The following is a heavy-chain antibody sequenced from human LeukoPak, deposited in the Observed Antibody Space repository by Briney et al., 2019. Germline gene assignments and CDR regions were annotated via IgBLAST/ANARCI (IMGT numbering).Heavy chain of an antibody. J-gene: IGHJ6*03. CDR3: ARWFSKRWLQLGPYYYYMDV. D-gene: IGHD5-24*01. Sequence: GGSLRLSCAASGFTFSDYYMSWIRQAPGKGLEWVSYISSSGSTIYYADSVKGRFTISRDNAKNSLYLQMNGLRAEDTAVYYCARWFSKRWLQLGPYYYYMDVWGKGTTVTVSS. V-gene: IGHV3-11*01. CDR1: GFTFSDYY. CDR2: ISSSGSTI.